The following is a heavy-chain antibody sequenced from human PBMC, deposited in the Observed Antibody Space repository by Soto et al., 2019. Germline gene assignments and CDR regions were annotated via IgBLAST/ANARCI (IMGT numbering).Heavy chain of an antibody. V-gene: IGHV4-38-2*01. Sequence: SETLSLTCAVSGDSISSGYHWAWIRQPPWKGLEWVASIYHSGTTYYNPSLKSRVTISVDTSKNQFSLRLSSVTAADTAIYYCATRITVFGLLIPPFDPWGQGTQVTVSS. J-gene: IGHJ5*02. CDR2: IYHSGTT. CDR1: GDSISSGYH. CDR3: ATRITVFGLLIPPFDP. D-gene: IGHD3-3*01.